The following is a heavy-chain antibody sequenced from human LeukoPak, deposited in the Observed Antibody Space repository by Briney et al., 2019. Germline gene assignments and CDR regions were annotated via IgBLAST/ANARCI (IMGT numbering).Heavy chain of an antibody. CDR2: ISYDGNNQ. CDR1: GFTFSSYA. D-gene: IGHD6-6*01. J-gene: IGHJ3*02. CDR3: AKDAFIGIEELGHANAFDI. Sequence: GGSLRLSCAASGFTFSSYAMHWVRQAPGKGLEWVAVISYDGNNQYYADSVKGRFTISRDNSENTLYLQMNSLRAEDTAVYYCAKDAFIGIEELGHANAFDIWGQGTMVTVSS. V-gene: IGHV3-30-3*01.